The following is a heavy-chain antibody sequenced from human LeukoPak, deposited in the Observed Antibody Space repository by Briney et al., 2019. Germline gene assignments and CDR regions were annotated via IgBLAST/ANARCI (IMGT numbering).Heavy chain of an antibody. CDR3: AKSHSVGYRGYFDY. CDR1: GFTFTTYP. CDR2: ISDSGDST. J-gene: IGHJ4*02. Sequence: GGSLRLSCAASGFTFTTYPMTWVRQAPGQGLEWISTISDSGDSTYYADSVKGRLTISRNNSKNTLYVQMNSLRAEDTAVYYCAKSHSVGYRGYFDYWGQGTLVTVSS. V-gene: IGHV3-23*01. D-gene: IGHD5-12*01.